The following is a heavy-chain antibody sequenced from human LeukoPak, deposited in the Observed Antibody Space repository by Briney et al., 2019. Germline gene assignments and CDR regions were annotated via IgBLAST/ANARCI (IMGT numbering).Heavy chain of an antibody. CDR3: AKDFYNFWSGYYEGYFDY. CDR2: ISGSGGST. V-gene: IGHV3-23*01. Sequence: GGSLRLSCAASGFILNNYVMSWVRQAPGKGLEWVSGISGSGGSTYYADSVKGRFTISRDNSKNTLFLQMNSLRVDDTAIYYCAKDFYNFWSGYYEGYFDYWGQGALVTVSS. J-gene: IGHJ4*02. CDR1: GFILNNYV. D-gene: IGHD3-3*01.